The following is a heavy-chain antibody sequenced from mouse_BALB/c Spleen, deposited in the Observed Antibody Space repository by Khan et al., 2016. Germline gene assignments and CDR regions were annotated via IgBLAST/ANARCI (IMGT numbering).Heavy chain of an antibody. V-gene: IGHV14-3*02. CDR2: IDPANDDT. J-gene: IGHJ3*01. D-gene: IGHD2-4*01. CDR1: GFNIKDTY. CDR3: ARGIYDYGFAY. Sequence: VQLKQSGAEFVKPGASVKLSCTASGFNIKDTYIHWVKQRPEQGLEWIGRIDPANDDTRYDPKFQGKATITADTSSNTAYLQLSSLTSEDTAVYYCARGIYDYGFAYWGQGTLVTVSA.